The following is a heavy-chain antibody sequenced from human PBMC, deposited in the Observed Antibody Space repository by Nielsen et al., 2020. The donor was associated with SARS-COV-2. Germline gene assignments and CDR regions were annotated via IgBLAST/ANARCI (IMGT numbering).Heavy chain of an antibody. Sequence: GGSLRLACAVSGFTFSSYGMHWVRQAPGQGLEWVAVISYDGSNKYYADSVKGRFTISRDNSKNTLYLQMNSLRAEDTAVYYCAKDPDYYGSGNYGMDVWGQGTTVTVSS. CDR2: ISYDGSNK. V-gene: IGHV3-30*18. CDR1: GFTFSSYG. J-gene: IGHJ6*02. D-gene: IGHD3-10*01. CDR3: AKDPDYYGSGNYGMDV.